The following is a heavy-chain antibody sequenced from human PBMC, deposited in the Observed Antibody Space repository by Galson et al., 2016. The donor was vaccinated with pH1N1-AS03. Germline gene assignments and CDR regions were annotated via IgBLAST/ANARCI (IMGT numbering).Heavy chain of an antibody. J-gene: IGHJ6*02. CDR3: ARDPRGPCSSSTCATTYYFGMGV. CDR2: INPNNGVT. CDR1: GYIFTGFY. Sequence: SVKVSCKASGYIFTGFYVHWVRQAPGQGLEWMGWINPNNGVTNYAQKFQAWVTMTGDTSISTASLELYGLKSDATAVYYCARDPRGPCSSSTCATTYYFGMGVWGQGTTVIVSS. D-gene: IGHD2/OR15-2a*01. V-gene: IGHV1-2*04.